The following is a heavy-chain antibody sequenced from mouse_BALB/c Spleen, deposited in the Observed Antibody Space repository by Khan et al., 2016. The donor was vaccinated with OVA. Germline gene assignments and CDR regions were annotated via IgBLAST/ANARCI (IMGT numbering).Heavy chain of an antibody. CDR1: GYTFTSYY. CDR3: TKSAYGTFAY. J-gene: IGHJ3*01. Sequence: QMQLEESGAELVKPGASVRLSCKASGYTFTSYYLHWVKQRPGHGLEWIGDINPSTGGTNFNEKFKSMATLTVDKSSSTAYMQLSSLTSEDSAVYYCTKSAYGTFAYWGQGTLVTVS. CDR2: INPSTGGT. V-gene: IGHV1S81*02. D-gene: IGHD2-1*01.